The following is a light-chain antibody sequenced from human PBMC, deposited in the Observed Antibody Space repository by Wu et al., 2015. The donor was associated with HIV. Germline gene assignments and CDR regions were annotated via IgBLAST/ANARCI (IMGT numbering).Light chain of an antibody. CDR1: QSVRSSS. Sequence: EIVLTQSPGTLSLSPGEKATLSCRASQSVRSSSLVWYQQRPGQAPRLLILGASVRATGIPDRFSGSGSGTDFTLTISRLEPEDFAVYYCQQYGDSPLTFGGGTNVEIK. V-gene: IGKV3-20*01. CDR3: QQYGDSPLT. J-gene: IGKJ4*01. CDR2: GAS.